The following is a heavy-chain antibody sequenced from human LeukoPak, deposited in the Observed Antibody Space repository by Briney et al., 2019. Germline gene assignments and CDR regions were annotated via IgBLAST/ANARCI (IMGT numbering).Heavy chain of an antibody. CDR1: GGSIRSSNYY. Sequence: SETLSLTCTVSGGSIRSSNYYWGWIRQPPGKGLEWIGTIYYSGDSYYNPSLKSRASISVDTSKTRFSLNLNSVTAADTAVYFCARHENIIMVPTAHAFDYWGQGALVTVSS. V-gene: IGHV4-39*01. CDR2: IYYSGDS. CDR3: ARHENIIMVPTAHAFDY. D-gene: IGHD2/OR15-2a*01. J-gene: IGHJ4*02.